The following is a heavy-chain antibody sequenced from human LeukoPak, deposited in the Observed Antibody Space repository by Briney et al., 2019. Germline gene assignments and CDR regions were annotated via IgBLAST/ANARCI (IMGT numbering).Heavy chain of an antibody. J-gene: IGHJ6*02. CDR1: GYSLTEVS. D-gene: IGHD2-2*01. V-gene: IGHV1-24*01. CDR3: ATEIHYASRRFRAHAMDV. Sequence: VASVKVSCKVSGYSLTEVSFHWVRQSPGKGLEWMGGLDPEDGKIIYAQMFKDRVTMTEDTSRDIAYMELSSLRSDDTAVYYCATEIHYASRRFRAHAMDVWGQGTTATVSS. CDR2: LDPEDGKI.